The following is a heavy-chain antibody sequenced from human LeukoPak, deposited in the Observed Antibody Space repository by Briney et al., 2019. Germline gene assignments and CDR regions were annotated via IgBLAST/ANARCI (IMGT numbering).Heavy chain of an antibody. CDR3: ARAPLEDYDFWSGPEDY. D-gene: IGHD3-3*01. CDR2: IIPIFGTA. V-gene: IGHV1-69*05. Sequence: SVKVSCKASGGTFSSYAISWVRQAPGQGLEWMGGIIPIFGTANYAQKFQGRVTITTDESTSTAYMELSSLRSEGTAVYYCARAPLEDYDFWSGPEDYWGQGTLVTVSS. CDR1: GGTFSSYA. J-gene: IGHJ4*02.